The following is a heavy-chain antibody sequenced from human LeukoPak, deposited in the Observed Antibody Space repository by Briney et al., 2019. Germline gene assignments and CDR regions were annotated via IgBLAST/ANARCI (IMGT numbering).Heavy chain of an antibody. J-gene: IGHJ4*02. Sequence: PGGSLRLSCAASGFTFSSYGMHWVRQAPGKGLEWVAVISYDGSNKYYADSVKGRFTISRDNSKNTLYLQMNSLRAEDTAVYYCAKTGYDYVWGSYRFFDYWGQGTLVTVSS. CDR3: AKTGYDYVWGSYRFFDY. V-gene: IGHV3-30*18. D-gene: IGHD3-16*02. CDR1: GFTFSSYG. CDR2: ISYDGSNK.